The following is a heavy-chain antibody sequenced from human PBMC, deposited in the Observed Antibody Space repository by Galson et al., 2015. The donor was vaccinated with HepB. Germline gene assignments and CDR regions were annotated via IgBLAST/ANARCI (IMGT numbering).Heavy chain of an antibody. D-gene: IGHD3-22*01. CDR3: VKGPTYYYDSSGYTHDY. Sequence: SLRLSCAASGFTFSSYAMHWVRQAPGKGLEYVPAISSNGGSTYYADSVKGRFTISRDNSKNTLYLQMSSLRAEDTAVYYCVKGPTYYYDSSGYTHDYWGQGTLVTVPS. J-gene: IGHJ4*02. V-gene: IGHV3-64D*06. CDR1: GFTFSSYA. CDR2: ISSNGGST.